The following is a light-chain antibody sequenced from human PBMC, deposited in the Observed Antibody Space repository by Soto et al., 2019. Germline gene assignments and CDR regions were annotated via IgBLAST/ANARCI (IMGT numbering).Light chain of an antibody. V-gene: IGKV1-5*03. J-gene: IGKJ4*01. CDR3: QQYNTYPLT. CDR2: KAS. Sequence: DIQMTQSPSTLSASVGDRVTITCRASQSISSWLAWYQQKPGKAPNLLIYKASSLESGVPSRFSGSGSGTEFTLTXSSLQPDDXATYYCQQYNTYPLTF. CDR1: QSISSW.